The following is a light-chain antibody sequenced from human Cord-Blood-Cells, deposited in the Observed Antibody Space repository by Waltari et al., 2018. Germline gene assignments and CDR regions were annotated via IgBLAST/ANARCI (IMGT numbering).Light chain of an antibody. CDR3: QSADSSGTWV. CDR1: ALPKQY. CDR2: KDS. Sequence: SYELTQPPSVSVSPGQTARITCSGDALPKQYAYWYQQKPGQAPVLVIYKDSERPSGIPWRISGSSSGITVTLTISGVQAEDEADYYCQSADSSGTWVFGGGTKLTVL. V-gene: IGLV3-25*03. J-gene: IGLJ3*02.